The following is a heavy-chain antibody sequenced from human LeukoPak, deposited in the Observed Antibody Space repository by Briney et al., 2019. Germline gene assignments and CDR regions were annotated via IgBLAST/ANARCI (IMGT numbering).Heavy chain of an antibody. J-gene: IGHJ4*02. CDR3: AAGRFWFGELPQDH. CDR2: IVVCGGNT. CDR1: GFTFTSSA. V-gene: IGHV1-58*02. D-gene: IGHD3-10*01. Sequence: PSVKVSCKASGFTFTSSAMQWVRQARGQRREWIGWIVVCGGNTNYAQKFQERGTITRDMSTSTAYMELRSLRSEDTAVYYCAAGRFWFGELPQDHWGQGTLVTVSS.